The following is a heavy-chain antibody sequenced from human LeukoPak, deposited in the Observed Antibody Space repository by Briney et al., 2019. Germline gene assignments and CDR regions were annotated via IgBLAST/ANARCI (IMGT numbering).Heavy chain of an antibody. D-gene: IGHD2-21*02. V-gene: IGHV3-74*01. Sequence: GGSLRLSCAVSGFTFRTYWMNWVRQVPGKGLVWVSRINADGSSISYADSVKGRFTISRDNAKNTLYLQMNSLRAEDTAVYYCAREGISSYCGGDCYNFDSWGQGTLVTVSS. CDR1: GFTFRTYW. CDR2: INADGSSI. J-gene: IGHJ4*02. CDR3: AREGISSYCGGDCYNFDS.